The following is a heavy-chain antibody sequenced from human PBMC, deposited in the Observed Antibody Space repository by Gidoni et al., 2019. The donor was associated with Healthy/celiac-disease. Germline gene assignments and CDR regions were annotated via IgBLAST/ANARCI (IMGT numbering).Heavy chain of an antibody. CDR2: INTSGGST. D-gene: IGHD2-15*01. CDR1: GYTFTSYY. Sequence: QVQLVQSGAEVKKPGASVKVSGTASGYTFTSYYMHWVRQATGQGLEWMGIINTSGGSTSYAQKFQGRVTMTRDTSTSTVYMELSSLRSEDTAVYYCARDYGRSHRIGYYFDYWGQGTLVTVSS. CDR3: ARDYGRSHRIGYYFDY. J-gene: IGHJ4*02. V-gene: IGHV1-46*01.